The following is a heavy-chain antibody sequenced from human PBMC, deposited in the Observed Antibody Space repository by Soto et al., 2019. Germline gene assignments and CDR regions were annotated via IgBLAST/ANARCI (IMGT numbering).Heavy chain of an antibody. CDR1: GFTFSNAW. D-gene: IGHD3-3*01. CDR2: IKSKTDGGTT. CDR3: TTDATTIFGVVIIFDY. V-gene: IGHV3-15*01. Sequence: EVQLVESGGGLVKPGGSLRLSCAASGFTFSNAWMSWVRQAPGKGLEWVGRIKSKTDGGTTDYAAPVKGRFTISRDDSKNTLYLQMNSPKTEDTAVYYCTTDATTIFGVVIIFDYWGQGTLVTVSS. J-gene: IGHJ4*02.